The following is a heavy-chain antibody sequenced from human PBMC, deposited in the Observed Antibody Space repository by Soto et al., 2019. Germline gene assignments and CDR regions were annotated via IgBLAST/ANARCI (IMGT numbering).Heavy chain of an antibody. J-gene: IGHJ2*01. Sequence: GGSLRLSCAASGFTFSDSALHWGRQGSGKGLEWVGRIRTKVNDYATIYTASVKGRFTISRDDSANRAFLQMDSLKTEDTAIYYCARPNDSGDYDWYFDLWGRGTLVTVSS. CDR2: IRTKVNDYAT. CDR1: GFTFSDSA. CDR3: ARPNDSGDYDWYFDL. D-gene: IGHD4-17*01. V-gene: IGHV3-73*01.